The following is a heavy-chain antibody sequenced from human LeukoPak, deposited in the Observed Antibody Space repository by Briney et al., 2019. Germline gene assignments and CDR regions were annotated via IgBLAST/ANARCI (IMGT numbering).Heavy chain of an antibody. Sequence: GGSLRLSCAASGFTFSSYWMHWVRQAPGKGLVWVSGINTDGSSTSYADSVKGRFTISRDNANNTLYPQMNSLRAEDTAVYYCARLSPGEDYWGQGTLVTVSS. J-gene: IGHJ4*02. CDR3: ARLSPGEDY. CDR1: GFTFSSYW. D-gene: IGHD7-27*01. CDR2: INTDGSST. V-gene: IGHV3-74*01.